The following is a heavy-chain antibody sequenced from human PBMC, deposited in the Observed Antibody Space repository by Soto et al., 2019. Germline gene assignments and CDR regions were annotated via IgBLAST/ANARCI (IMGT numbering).Heavy chain of an antibody. CDR2: IYYGGST. Sequence: SQTLSLTCTVSGDSISTDYWSWIRQSPGKGLEWIGFIYYGGSTNYNPSLKSRVTISVDTSKNQFSLKLSSVTAADTALYYCARLHGYCINSSCYGNYAMDVWGQGTTVTVSS. J-gene: IGHJ6*02. CDR3: ARLHGYCINSSCYGNYAMDV. D-gene: IGHD2-2*01. CDR1: GDSISTDY. V-gene: IGHV4-59*08.